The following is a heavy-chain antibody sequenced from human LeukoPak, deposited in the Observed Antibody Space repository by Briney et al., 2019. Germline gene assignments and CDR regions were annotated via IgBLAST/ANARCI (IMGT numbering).Heavy chain of an antibody. D-gene: IGHD6-25*01. V-gene: IGHV3-30*02. CDR3: ARETPETAQPFDY. CDR2: IRYDGSNK. CDR1: GFTFSSYG. Sequence: SGGSLRLSCAASGFTFSSYGMHWVRQAPGKGLEWVAFIRYDGSNKYYADSVKGRFTISRDNSKNTLYLQMNSLRAEDTAVYYCARETPETAQPFDYWGQGTLVTVSS. J-gene: IGHJ4*02.